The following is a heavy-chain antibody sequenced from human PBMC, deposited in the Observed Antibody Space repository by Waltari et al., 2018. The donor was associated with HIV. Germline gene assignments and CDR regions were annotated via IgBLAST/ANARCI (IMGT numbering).Heavy chain of an antibody. V-gene: IGHV4-39*07. CDR1: GGSISSSSYY. D-gene: IGHD2-15*01. CDR2: IYYSGST. J-gene: IGHJ6*02. CDR3: ARVTVVVAASYYYGMDV. Sequence: QLQLQESGPGLVKPSETLSLTCTVSGGSISSSSYYWGWIRQPPGKGLEWIGSIYYSGSTYYNPSLKSRVTISVDTSKNQFSLKLSSVTAADTAVYYCARVTVVVAASYYYGMDVWGQGTTVTVSS.